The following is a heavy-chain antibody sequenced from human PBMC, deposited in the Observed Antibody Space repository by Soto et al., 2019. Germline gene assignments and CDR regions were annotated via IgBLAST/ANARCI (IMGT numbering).Heavy chain of an antibody. CDR3: ARDHSVRFNIDY. J-gene: IGHJ4*02. CDR2: ISYDGSNK. Sequence: QVQLVESGGGVVQPGRSLRLSCAASGFTFSSYAMHWVRQAPGKGLEWVAVISYDGSNKYYADSVKGRFTISRDNSKNTLYLQMNRLRPGDTAVYYCARDHSVRFNIDYWGQGTLVTVSS. D-gene: IGHD3-3*01. V-gene: IGHV3-30-3*01. CDR1: GFTFSSYA.